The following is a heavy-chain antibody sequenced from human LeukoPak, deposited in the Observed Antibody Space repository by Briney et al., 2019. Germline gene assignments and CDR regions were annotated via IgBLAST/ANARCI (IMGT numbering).Heavy chain of an antibody. CDR2: IYYSGST. J-gene: IGHJ4*02. Sequence: SETLSLTCTVAGGSISSSSYYWGWIRQPPGKGLEWIGRIYYSGSTYYNPSLKSRVTISVDTSKDQFPLKLSSVTAADTAVYYCAESTDYWGQGTLVTVSS. CDR3: AESTDY. V-gene: IGHV4-39*01. CDR1: GGSISSSSYY.